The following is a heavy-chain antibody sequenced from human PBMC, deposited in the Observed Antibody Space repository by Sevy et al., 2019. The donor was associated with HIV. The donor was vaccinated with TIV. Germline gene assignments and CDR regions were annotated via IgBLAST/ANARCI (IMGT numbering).Heavy chain of an antibody. CDR2: ISGPYNSV. J-gene: IGHJ3*01. V-gene: IGHV3-21*01. D-gene: IGHD1-1*01. CDR1: GFTFSVYA. CDR3: ARATGTETLDAFDV. Sequence: GGSLRLSCAASGFTFSVYAMNWVRQAPGKGLEWVSSISGPYNSVNYGGSVQGRFTISRDNAKNSLFLQMNSLKAKDTAVYYCARATGTETLDAFDVWGQGTLVTVSS.